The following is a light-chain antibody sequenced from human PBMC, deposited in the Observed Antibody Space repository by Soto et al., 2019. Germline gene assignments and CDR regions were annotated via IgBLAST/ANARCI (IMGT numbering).Light chain of an antibody. V-gene: IGKV3-20*01. CDR1: QSVSSSY. Sequence: EIVLTQSPGTLSLSPGERATLSCRASQSVSSSYLAWYQQKPGQAPRLPIYGASSRAAGIPDRFSGSGSGTDFTLTVSRLEPEDCAVYYCEQYGSSRTFGEGNKVEIK. J-gene: IGKJ1*01. CDR3: EQYGSSRT. CDR2: GAS.